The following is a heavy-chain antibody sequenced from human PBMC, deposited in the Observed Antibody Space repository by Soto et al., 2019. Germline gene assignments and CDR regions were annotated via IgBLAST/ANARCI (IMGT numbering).Heavy chain of an antibody. CDR2: IIHLFGTA. V-gene: IGHV1-69*01. CDR1: GGTFSSYA. J-gene: IGHJ4*02. D-gene: IGHD3-22*01. CDR3: ATRSGYYYDSSGYPTYYFDY. Sequence: QVQLVQSGAEVKKPGSSVKVSCKASGGTFSSYAISWVRQAPGQGLEWMGGIIHLFGTANYAQKFQGRVTITADESTSTAYMELSRLRSEDTAVYYCATRSGYYYDSSGYPTYYFDYWGQGTLVTVSS.